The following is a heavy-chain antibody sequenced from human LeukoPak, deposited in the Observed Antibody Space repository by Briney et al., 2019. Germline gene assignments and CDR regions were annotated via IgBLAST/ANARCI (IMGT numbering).Heavy chain of an antibody. CDR1: GFTFSSYS. CDR3: ARGFLSDKQWLALGLFDY. CDR2: ISSSSYI. D-gene: IGHD6-19*01. V-gene: IGHV3-21*01. Sequence: GGSLRLSCAASGFTFSSYSMNWVRQAPGKGLEWVSSISSSSYIYYADSVKGRFTVSRDNAKNSLYLQMNSLRAEDTAVYYCARGFLSDKQWLALGLFDYWGQGTLVTVSS. J-gene: IGHJ4*02.